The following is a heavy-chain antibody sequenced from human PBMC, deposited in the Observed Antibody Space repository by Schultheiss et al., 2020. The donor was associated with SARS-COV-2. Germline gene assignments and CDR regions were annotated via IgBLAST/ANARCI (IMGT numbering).Heavy chain of an antibody. CDR2: INHSGST. CDR1: GGSISSGGYY. J-gene: IGHJ4*02. V-gene: IGHV4-39*07. Sequence: SETLSLTCTVSGGSISSGGYYWSWIRQPPGKGLEWIGEINHSGSTNYNPSLKSRVTISVDTSKNQFSLKLSSVTAADTAVYYCARWEDYGDYGFDYWGQGTLVTVAS. D-gene: IGHD4-17*01. CDR3: ARWEDYGDYGFDY.